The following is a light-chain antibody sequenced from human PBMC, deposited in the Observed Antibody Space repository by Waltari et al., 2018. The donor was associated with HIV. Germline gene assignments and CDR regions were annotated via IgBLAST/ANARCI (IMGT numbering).Light chain of an antibody. CDR3: SSYTSSNTWV. V-gene: IGLV2-14*01. CDR2: EVN. J-gene: IGLJ3*02. CDR1: SSDIGGFDS. Sequence: QSALTQPASVSGSPGQSITISCTGTSSDIGGFDSVSWYQQHPAKAPKLIIYEVNNRPSGVSHLFSGSKSGRMASLTISGLQPEDEADYYCSSYTSSNTWVFGGGTKVTVL.